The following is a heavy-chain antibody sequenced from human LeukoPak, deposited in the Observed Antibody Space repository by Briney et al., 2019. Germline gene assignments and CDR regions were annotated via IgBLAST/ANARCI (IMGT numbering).Heavy chain of an antibody. Sequence: ASVKVSCKASGGTFSSYAISWVRQAPGQGLEWMGGIIPIFGTANYAQKFQGRVTITADKSTSTAYMELSSLRSDDTAVYYCARAGIWDYSDSSGYHNGAFDIWGQGTMVTVSS. CDR2: IIPIFGTA. J-gene: IGHJ3*02. D-gene: IGHD3-22*01. CDR1: GGTFSSYA. CDR3: ARAGIWDYSDSSGYHNGAFDI. V-gene: IGHV1-69*06.